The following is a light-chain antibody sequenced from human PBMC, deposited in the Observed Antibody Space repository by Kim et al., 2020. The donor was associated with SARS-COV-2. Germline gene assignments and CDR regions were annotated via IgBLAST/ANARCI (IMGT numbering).Light chain of an antibody. V-gene: IGLV2-8*01. CDR1: SSDVGGYNY. Sequence: LTQPPSASGSPGQSVTISCTGTSSDVGGYNYVSWYQQHPGKAPKLMIYEVTKRPSGVPDRFSGSKSGNTASLTVSGLQAEDEADYYCSSYAGSNKLLFGGGTKVTVL. CDR2: EVT. J-gene: IGLJ3*02. CDR3: SSYAGSNKLL.